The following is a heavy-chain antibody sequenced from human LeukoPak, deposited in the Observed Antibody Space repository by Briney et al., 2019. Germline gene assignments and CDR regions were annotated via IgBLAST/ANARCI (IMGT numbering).Heavy chain of an antibody. CDR1: GFTFSSYE. CDR3: ARDLSSGMADY. CDR2: ISSSGSTI. D-gene: IGHD6-13*01. Sequence: GGSLRLSCAASGFTFSSYEMNWVRQAPGKGLEWVSYISSSGSTIYYADSVKGRFTISRDNAKNSLYLQMNSLRAEDTAVYYCARDLSSGMADYWGQGTLVTVSS. J-gene: IGHJ4*02. V-gene: IGHV3-48*03.